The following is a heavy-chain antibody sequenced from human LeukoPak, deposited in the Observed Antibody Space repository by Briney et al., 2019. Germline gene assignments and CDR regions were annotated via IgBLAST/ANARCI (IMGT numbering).Heavy chain of an antibody. J-gene: IGHJ3*02. D-gene: IGHD5-18*01. V-gene: IGHV4-34*01. CDR3: ARGRGYSYGYLAI. CDR1: GGSFSGYY. CDR2: INHSGST. Sequence: SETLSLTCAVYGGSFSGYYWSWIRQPPGKGLEWIGEINHSGSTNYNPSLESRVTISVDTSKNQFSLKLSSVIAADTAVYYCARGRGYSYGYLAIWGQGTMVTVSS.